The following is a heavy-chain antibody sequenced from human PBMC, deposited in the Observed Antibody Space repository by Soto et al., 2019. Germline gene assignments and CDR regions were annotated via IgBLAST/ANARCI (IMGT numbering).Heavy chain of an antibody. CDR3: ARAYSGSYYTCFDC. J-gene: IGHJ4*02. CDR2: IYSGGNS. D-gene: IGHD1-26*01. CDR1: GFTVSSHY. V-gene: IGHV3-66*01. Sequence: PGGSLRLSCAASGFTVSSHYMSWVRQAPGKGLEWVSIIYSGGNSYYADSVKGRFTISRDNSKNTVYLQMNSLRVEDTAVYYCARAYSGSYYTCFDCWGQGTPVTVSS.